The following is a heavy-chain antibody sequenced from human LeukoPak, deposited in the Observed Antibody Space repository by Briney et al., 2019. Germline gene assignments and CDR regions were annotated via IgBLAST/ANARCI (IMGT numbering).Heavy chain of an antibody. CDR1: GFTFSSYA. CDR2: MISNGGST. V-gene: IGHV3-64*01. CDR3: ARGHDSSCGVGDY. Sequence: GGPLRLSCAASGFTFSSYAMHWVRQAPGKGLEYVSAMISNGGSTYYANSVKGRFTISRDNSKNTLYLQMGSLRAEDMAVYYCARGHDSSCGVGDYWGQGTLVTLSA. D-gene: IGHD6-6*01. J-gene: IGHJ4*02.